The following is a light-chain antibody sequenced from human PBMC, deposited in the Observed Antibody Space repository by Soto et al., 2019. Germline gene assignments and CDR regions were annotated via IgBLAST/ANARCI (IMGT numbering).Light chain of an antibody. CDR1: QSVSSSF. V-gene: IGKV3-20*01. CDR3: QQYGSSPPT. Sequence: EIVLTQSPGTLSLSQGERATLSCRASQSVSSSFLAWYQQRPGQAPRLLIYAASSRATGIPDRFSGSGSGTDFTLTISRLEPEDFAVYYCQQYGSSPPTFGQGTKVDIK. CDR2: AAS. J-gene: IGKJ1*01.